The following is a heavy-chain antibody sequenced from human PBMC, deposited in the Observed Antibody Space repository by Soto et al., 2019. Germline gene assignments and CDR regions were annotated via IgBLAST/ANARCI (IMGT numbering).Heavy chain of an antibody. V-gene: IGHV4-34*01. J-gene: IGHJ6*03. CDR1: GGSFSGYY. D-gene: IGHD2-2*01. CDR2: INHSGST. CDR3: ARGRSVVVPAAISYYYYYMDV. Sequence: SETLSLTCAVYGGSFSGYYWSWIRRPPGKGLEWFGEINHSGSTNYNPSLKSRVTISVDTSKNQFSLKLSSVTAADTAVYYCARGRSVVVPAAISYYYYYMDVWGKGTTVTVSS.